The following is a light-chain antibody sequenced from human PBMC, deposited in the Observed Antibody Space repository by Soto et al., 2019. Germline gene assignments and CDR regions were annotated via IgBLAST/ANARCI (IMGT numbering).Light chain of an antibody. CDR2: VGTGGVVV. V-gene: IGLV9-49*01. CDR3: GADNASGSSFVYVV. Sequence: QAVVTQPPSASASLGASVTLTCTLSSGYRNYKVDWYQQRPGKGPRFVMRVGTGGVVVSKGDGIPDRFSVLGSGLNRYLTIKNIQEEDESDYHCGADNASGSSFVYVVFGGGTKLTVL. J-gene: IGLJ2*01. CDR1: SGYRNYK.